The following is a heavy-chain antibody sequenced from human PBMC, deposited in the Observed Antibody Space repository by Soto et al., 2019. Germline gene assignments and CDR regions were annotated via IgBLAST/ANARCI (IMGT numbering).Heavy chain of an antibody. CDR1: GFTFSSYG. Sequence: GGSLRLSCAASGFTFSSYGMHWVRQAPGKGLELVAVISYDGSNKYYADSVKGRFTISRDNSKNTLYLQMNSLRAEDTAVYYCANKLNSNNHYYHSIPPGGYWGQGTLVTVSS. CDR3: ANKLNSNNHYYHSIPPGGY. V-gene: IGHV3-30*18. J-gene: IGHJ4*02. CDR2: ISYDGSNK. D-gene: IGHD3-22*01.